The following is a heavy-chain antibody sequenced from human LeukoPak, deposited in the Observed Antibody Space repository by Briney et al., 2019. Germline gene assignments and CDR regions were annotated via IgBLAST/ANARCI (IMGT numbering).Heavy chain of an antibody. CDR2: IVVGSGNT. J-gene: IGHJ3*02. V-gene: IGHV1-58*02. Sequence: ASVKVSCKASGFTFTSSAMQWVRQARGQRLEWIGWIVVGSGNTNYAQKFQERVTITRDMSTSTAYMELSSLRSEDTAVYYCAAEQSYYGSGSPPKNAFDIWGQGTMVTVSS. CDR3: AAEQSYYGSGSPPKNAFDI. CDR1: GFTFTSSA. D-gene: IGHD3-10*01.